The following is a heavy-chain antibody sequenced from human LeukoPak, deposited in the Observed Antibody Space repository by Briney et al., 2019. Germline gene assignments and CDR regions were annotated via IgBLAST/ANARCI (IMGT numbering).Heavy chain of an antibody. Sequence: PSETLSLTCAVYGGSFSGYYWSWIRQPPGKGLEWIGEINHSGSTNYNPSLKSRVTITVDTSKNQFSLKLSSVTAADTAVYYCARRAALYYYYYYMDVWGKGTTVTVSS. J-gene: IGHJ6*03. CDR2: INHSGST. V-gene: IGHV4-34*01. CDR3: ARRAALYYYYYYMDV. D-gene: IGHD6-6*01. CDR1: GGSFSGYY.